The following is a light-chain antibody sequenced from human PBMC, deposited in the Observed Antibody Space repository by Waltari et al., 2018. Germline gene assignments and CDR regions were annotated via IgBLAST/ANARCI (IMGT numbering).Light chain of an antibody. Sequence: QSVLTQPPSVSGAPGQRVAISCTGSGSNIGAGYDVYWYQQHPGKAPKLLIYGVNNRPLGVPDRFSGSQFGTSASLAITGLQAEDEADYYCQSYDPSLSVVFGGGTKLTVL. J-gene: IGLJ2*01. CDR3: QSYDPSLSVV. CDR1: GSNIGAGYD. CDR2: GVN. V-gene: IGLV1-40*01.